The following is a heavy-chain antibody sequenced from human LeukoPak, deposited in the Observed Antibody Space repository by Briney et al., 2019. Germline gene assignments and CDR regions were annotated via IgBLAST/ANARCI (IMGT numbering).Heavy chain of an antibody. Sequence: GGSLRLSCAASGFTFSSYGMHWVRQAPGKGLEWVAVIWYDGSNKYYADSVKGRFTISRDNSKNTLYLQMNSLRAEDTAVYYCAINHDYGGVDYFDYWGQGTLVTVSS. J-gene: IGHJ4*02. CDR2: IWYDGSNK. CDR3: AINHDYGGVDYFDY. CDR1: GFTFSSYG. D-gene: IGHD4-17*01. V-gene: IGHV3-33*01.